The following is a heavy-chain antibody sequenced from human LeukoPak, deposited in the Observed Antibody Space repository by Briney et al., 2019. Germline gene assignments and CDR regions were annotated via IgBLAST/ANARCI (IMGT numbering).Heavy chain of an antibody. Sequence: GESLKISCKGSGYSFTSYWISWVRQMPGKGLEWIGIIYPGDSDTRYSPSFQGQVTISADKSISTAYLQWNSLKASDTAMYYCARQRYCSGGSCYPIYYFDYWGQGTLVTVSS. J-gene: IGHJ4*02. CDR3: ARQRYCSGGSCYPIYYFDY. CDR1: GYSFTSYW. CDR2: IYPGDSDT. V-gene: IGHV5-51*01. D-gene: IGHD2-15*01.